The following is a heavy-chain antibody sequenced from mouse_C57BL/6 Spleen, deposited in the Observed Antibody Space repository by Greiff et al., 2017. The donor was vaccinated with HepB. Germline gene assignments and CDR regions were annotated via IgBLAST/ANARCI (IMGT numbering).Heavy chain of an antibody. V-gene: IGHV8-12*01. CDR1: GFSLSTSGMG. J-gene: IGHJ1*03. CDR2: IYWDDDK. D-gene: IGHD1-1*01. Sequence: QVTLKVCGPGILQSSQTLSLTCSFSGFSLSTSGMGVSWIRQPSGKGLEWLAHIYWDDDKRYNPSLKSRLTISKDTSRNQVFLKITSVDTADTATYYCARTHYGSSYDWYFDVWGTGTTVTVSS. CDR3: ARTHYGSSYDWYFDV.